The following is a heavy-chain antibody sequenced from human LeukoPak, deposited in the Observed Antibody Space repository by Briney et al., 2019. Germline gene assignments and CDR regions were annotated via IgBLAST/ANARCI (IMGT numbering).Heavy chain of an antibody. CDR1: GFPLSSYS. CDR2: ISASGANI. J-gene: IGHJ4*02. V-gene: IGHV3-48*01. Sequence: GGSLRLSCTVSGFPLSSYSMNWFRQAPGKGLEWVAYISASGANIYYVDSVMGRFTVSRDNPQSSRFLQMNSPRAEDTAVYYCARVKGTYFDYWGQGALVTVSS. D-gene: IGHD1-1*01. CDR3: ARVKGTYFDY.